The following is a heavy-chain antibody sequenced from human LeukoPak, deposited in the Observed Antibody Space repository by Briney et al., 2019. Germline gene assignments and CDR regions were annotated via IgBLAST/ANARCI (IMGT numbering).Heavy chain of an antibody. CDR1: GGSFSGYY. D-gene: IGHD6-13*01. CDR2: INHSGST. CDR3: ARGWGSSSWYSYWYFDL. V-gene: IGHV4-34*01. J-gene: IGHJ2*01. Sequence: IPSETLSLTCAVYGGSFSGYYWSWIRQPPGKGLEWIGEINHSGSTNYNPSLKSRVTISVDTSKNQFSLNLSSVTAADTAVYYCARGWGSSSWYSYWYFDLWGRGTLVTVSS.